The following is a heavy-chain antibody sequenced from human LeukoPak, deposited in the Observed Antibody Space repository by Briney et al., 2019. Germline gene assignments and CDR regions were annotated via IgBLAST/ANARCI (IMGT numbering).Heavy chain of an antibody. CDR3: ARDDCGDTCYPGGY. D-gene: IGHD2-21*01. CDR1: GYIFTKYV. Sequence: ASVKVSCKASGYIFTKYVVHWVRQAPGERPEWMGWIKAGNGDTKYSQNFQDRLTITRDTSASTVYMELSSLTSEDTALYYCARDDCGDTCYPGGYWGQGTLVTVSS. J-gene: IGHJ4*02. V-gene: IGHV1-3*01. CDR2: IKAGNGDT.